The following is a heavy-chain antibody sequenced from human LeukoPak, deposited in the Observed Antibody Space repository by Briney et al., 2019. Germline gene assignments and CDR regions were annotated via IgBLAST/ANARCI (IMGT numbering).Heavy chain of an antibody. CDR2: IYYSGST. J-gene: IGHJ6*02. CDR1: GGSISSSSYY. CDR3: ARKVYCSSTSCYGRYYYYGMDV. V-gene: IGHV4-39*07. D-gene: IGHD2-2*01. Sequence: PSQTLSLTCTVSGGSISSSSYYWGWIRQPPGKGLEWIGSIYYSGSTYYNPSLKSRVTISVDTSKDQFSLKLSSVTAADTAVYYCARKVYCSSTSCYGRYYYYGMDVWGQGTTVTVSS.